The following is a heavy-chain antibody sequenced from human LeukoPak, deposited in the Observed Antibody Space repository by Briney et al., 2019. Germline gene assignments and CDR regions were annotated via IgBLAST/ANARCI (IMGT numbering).Heavy chain of an antibody. J-gene: IGHJ4*02. CDR3: ERRAALNDCSEYEGY. V-gene: IGHV3-21*01. CDR2: IISSSTYI. D-gene: IGHD1-1*01. Sequence: NPGGSLRLSFPASGLTFTSNSTIWVRQAPGKGLEWVSSIISSSTYIYYADSVKGRFTISRDNAKNSLYLQMNSLRAEDTALYYCERRAALNDCSEYEGYWGERKLLTVSS. CDR1: GLTFTSNS.